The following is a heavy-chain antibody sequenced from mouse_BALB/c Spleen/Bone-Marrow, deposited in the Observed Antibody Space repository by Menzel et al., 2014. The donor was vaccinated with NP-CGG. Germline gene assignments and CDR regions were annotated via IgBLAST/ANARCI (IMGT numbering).Heavy chain of an antibody. CDR3: TRQYGNYYAMDY. V-gene: IGHV1S126*01. Sequence: VKLMESGAELVRPGASVKVSCKASGYTFTSYWINWVKQRPGQGLEWIGNIYPSDSYTNYNQNFKDKATLTVDKSSSTAYMQISSPTSEDSAVYYCTRQYGNYYAMDYWGQGTSVTVSS. CDR2: IYPSDSYT. J-gene: IGHJ4*01. D-gene: IGHD2-10*02. CDR1: GYTFTSYW.